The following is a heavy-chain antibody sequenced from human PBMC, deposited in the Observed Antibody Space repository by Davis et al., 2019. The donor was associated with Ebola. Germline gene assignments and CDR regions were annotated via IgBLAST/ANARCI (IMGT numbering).Heavy chain of an antibody. J-gene: IGHJ4*02. CDR1: AGTFSSYA. Sequence: SVKVSCKASAGTFSSYAISWVRQAPGQGLEWMGGIIPIFGTANYAQKFQGRVTITADESTSTAYMELSSLRSEDTAVYYCARDGTQDFDFDYWGQGTLVTVSS. D-gene: IGHD1-1*01. CDR2: IIPIFGTA. CDR3: ARDGTQDFDFDY. V-gene: IGHV1-69*13.